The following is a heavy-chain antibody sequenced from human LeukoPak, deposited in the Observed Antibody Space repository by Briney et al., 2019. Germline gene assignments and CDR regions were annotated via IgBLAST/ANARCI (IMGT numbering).Heavy chain of an antibody. J-gene: IGHJ5*02. CDR2: IYYSGST. Sequence: SETLSLTCTVSGGSISSSSYYWGWIRQPPGKGLEWIGSIYYSGSTYYNPSLKIRVTISVDTSKIQFSLKLSSVTAADTAVYYCARRYYDFWSGPDNWFDPWGQGTLVTVSS. CDR3: ARRYYDFWSGPDNWFDP. CDR1: GGSISSSSYY. V-gene: IGHV4-39*01. D-gene: IGHD3-3*01.